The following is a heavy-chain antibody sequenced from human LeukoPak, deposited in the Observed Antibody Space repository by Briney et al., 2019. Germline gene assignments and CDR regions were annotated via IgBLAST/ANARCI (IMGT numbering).Heavy chain of an antibody. J-gene: IGHJ4*02. V-gene: IGHV3-33*06. CDR2: IWYDGSNK. CDR3: AKDRYYYDSSGLFDY. CDR1: GFTFSSYG. Sequence: GRFLRLSCAASGFTFSSYGMHWVRQAPGKGLEWVAVIWYDGSNKYYADSVKGRFTISRDNSKNTLYLQMNSLRAEDTAVYYCAKDRYYYDSSGLFDYWGQGTLVTVSS. D-gene: IGHD3-22*01.